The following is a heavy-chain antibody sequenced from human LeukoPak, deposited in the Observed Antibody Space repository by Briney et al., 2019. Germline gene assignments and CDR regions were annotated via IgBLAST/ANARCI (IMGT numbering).Heavy chain of an antibody. V-gene: IGHV1-2*02. J-gene: IGHJ4*02. CDR3: ARDFGEFGELQRNFDY. D-gene: IGHD3-10*01. Sequence: GASVKVSCKASGYTFTGYYMHWVRQAPGQGLEWMGWINPNSGGTNYAQKFQGRVTMTRDTSISTAYMELSRLRSDDTAVYYCARDFGEFGELQRNFDYWGQGTLVTVSS. CDR2: INPNSGGT. CDR1: GYTFTGYY.